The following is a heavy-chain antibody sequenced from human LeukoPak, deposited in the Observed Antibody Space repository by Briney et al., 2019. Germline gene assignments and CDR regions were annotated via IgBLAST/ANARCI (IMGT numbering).Heavy chain of an antibody. CDR1: GFTFSSYS. Sequence: GGSLRLSCAASGFTFSSYSMNWVRQAPGKGLEWVSSISSSSSYIYYADSVKGRFTISRDNAKNSLYLQMNSLRAEDTAVYYCASDIGLPSHFDYWGQGTLVTVSS. D-gene: IGHD5-12*01. J-gene: IGHJ4*02. CDR2: ISSSSSYI. V-gene: IGHV3-21*01. CDR3: ASDIGLPSHFDY.